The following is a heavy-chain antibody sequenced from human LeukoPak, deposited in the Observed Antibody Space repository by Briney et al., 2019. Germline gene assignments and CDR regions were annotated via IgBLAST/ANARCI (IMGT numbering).Heavy chain of an antibody. D-gene: IGHD6-13*01. V-gene: IGHV4-4*07. CDR1: GGSISSYY. J-gene: IGHJ6*02. CDR3: ARELAAAGTTLPYYYYGMDV. Sequence: SETLSLTCTVSGGSISSYYWSWIRQPAGKGLEWVGRIYTSGSTNYNPSLKSRVTMSVDTSKNQFSLKLSSVTAADTAVYYCARELAAAGTTLPYYYYGMDVWGQGTPVTVSS. CDR2: IYTSGST.